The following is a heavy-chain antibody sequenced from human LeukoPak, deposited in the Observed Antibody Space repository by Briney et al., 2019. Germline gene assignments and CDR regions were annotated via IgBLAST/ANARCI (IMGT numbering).Heavy chain of an antibody. J-gene: IGHJ4*02. CDR2: TYYRSKWYT. D-gene: IGHD7-27*01. CDR3: ARGWGFDF. CDR1: GDSVSSTNTA. Sequence: SQTLSLTYAISGDSVSSTNTAWNWIRQSPSRGLEWLGRTYYRSKWYTDYAVSVKSRITINPDTSKNQFSLQLNSLTPEDTAVYYCARGWGFDFWGQGTLVTVSS. V-gene: IGHV6-1*01.